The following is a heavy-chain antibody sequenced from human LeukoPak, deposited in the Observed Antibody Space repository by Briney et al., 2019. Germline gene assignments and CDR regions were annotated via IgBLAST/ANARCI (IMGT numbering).Heavy chain of an antibody. CDR3: ARFGGLGVGVWPFDP. CDR1: GNSISTYYYY. V-gene: IGHV4-61*02. J-gene: IGHJ5*02. D-gene: IGHD3-16*01. CDR2: VYPSGNT. Sequence: PSQTLSLTCTVSGNSISTYYYYWSWVRQPAGKGLEWIGRVYPSGNTNYNPYNPSLTGRVTISIDASRNQFSLILTSVTAADTAVYYCARFGGLGVGVWPFDPWGQGTLVTVSS.